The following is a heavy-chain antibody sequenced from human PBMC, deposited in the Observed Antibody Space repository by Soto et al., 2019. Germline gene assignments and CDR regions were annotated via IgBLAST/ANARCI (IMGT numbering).Heavy chain of an antibody. J-gene: IGHJ3*02. CDR3: ASQYPNCSGGSCYPNDAFDI. D-gene: IGHD2-15*01. CDR2: IIPILGIA. V-gene: IGHV1-69*02. CDR1: GGTFSSYT. Sequence: SGKVSCKASGGTFSSYTISWVRQAPGQGLEWMGRIIPILGIANYAQKFQGRVTITADKSTSTAYMELSSLRSEDTAVYYCASQYPNCSGGSCYPNDAFDIWGQGTMVTVSS.